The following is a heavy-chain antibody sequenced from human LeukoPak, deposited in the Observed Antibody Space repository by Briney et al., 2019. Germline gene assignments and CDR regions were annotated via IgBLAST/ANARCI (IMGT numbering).Heavy chain of an antibody. Sequence: GGSLRLSCAASGLTFNNYAINWVRQAPGKGLEWVSYISSSSSTIYYADSVKGRFTISRDNAKNSLYLQMNSLRDEDTAVYYCARQPWASHVRIAAAGTSHYYGMDVWGQGTTVTVSS. CDR1: GLTFNNYA. CDR3: ARQPWASHVRIAAAGTSHYYGMDV. V-gene: IGHV3-48*02. J-gene: IGHJ6*02. CDR2: ISSSSSTI. D-gene: IGHD6-13*01.